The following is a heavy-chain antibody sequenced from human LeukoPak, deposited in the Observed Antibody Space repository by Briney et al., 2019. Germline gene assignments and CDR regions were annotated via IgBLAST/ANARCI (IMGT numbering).Heavy chain of an antibody. CDR1: GYTFINHG. CDR2: VSAYNGRT. J-gene: IGHJ4*02. CDR3: ARDVPGIAVAGPLRY. Sequence: ASVKVSCKASGYTFINHGISWVRQAPGQGLEWMGWVSAYNGRTEYAQKLQGRVTMTTDTSTSTAYMELRSLRSDDTAVYYCARDVPGIAVAGPLRYWGQGTLVTVSS. V-gene: IGHV1-18*01. D-gene: IGHD6-19*01.